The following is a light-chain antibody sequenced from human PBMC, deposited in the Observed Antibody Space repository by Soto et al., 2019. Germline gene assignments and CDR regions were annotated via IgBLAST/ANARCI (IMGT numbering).Light chain of an antibody. J-gene: IGLJ1*01. V-gene: IGLV4-69*01. Sequence: QLVLTQSPSASASLGASVKFICTLSSGHSSYAIAWHQQQPEKGPRYLMKINSDGSHSKGDGIPDRFLGSSSGAERYLTISSLQSEDEADYYCQTWGTGIRVFGTGTKVTVL. CDR3: QTWGTGIRV. CDR1: SGHSSYA. CDR2: INSDGSH.